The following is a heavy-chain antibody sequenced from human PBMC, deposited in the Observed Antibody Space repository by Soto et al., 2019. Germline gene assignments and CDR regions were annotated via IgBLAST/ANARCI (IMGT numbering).Heavy chain of an antibody. V-gene: IGHV4-38-2*02. CDR1: GFSISSGYY. D-gene: IGHD4-4*01. Sequence: SETLSLTCAVSGFSISSGYYWGWIRQPPGKGLEWIGNIYLSGNTYYNPSLKNRVTISVDTSKNQFSLKLNSVTAADTAVYYCAREGYSNYFDYWGQGTLVTVSS. CDR3: AREGYSNYFDY. J-gene: IGHJ4*02. CDR2: IYLSGNT.